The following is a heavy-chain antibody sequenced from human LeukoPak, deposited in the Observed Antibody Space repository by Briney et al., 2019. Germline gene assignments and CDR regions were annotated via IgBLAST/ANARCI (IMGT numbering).Heavy chain of an antibody. CDR2: ISYDGSNK. J-gene: IGHJ4*02. V-gene: IGHV3-30*18. D-gene: IGHD5-18*01. CDR3: AKADTAMPTDY. Sequence: PGGSLRLSCAASGFTFSSYGMHWVRQAPGKGLEWVAVISYDGSNKYYADSVKGRFTISRDNSKNTLYLQMNSLRAEDTAVYYCAKADTAMPTDYWGQGALVSVSS. CDR1: GFTFSSYG.